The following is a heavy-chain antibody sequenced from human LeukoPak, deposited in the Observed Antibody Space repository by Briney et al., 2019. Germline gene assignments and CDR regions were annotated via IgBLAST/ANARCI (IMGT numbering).Heavy chain of an antibody. J-gene: IGHJ4*02. CDR1: SYTFTSYG. Sequence: ASVKVSCKASSYTFTSYGISWVRQAPGQGLEWMGWISAYNGNTNYAQKLQGRVTMTTDTSTSTAYMELRSLRSDDTAVYYCARVTYYYDSSGYGLYYFDYWGQGTLVTVSS. CDR3: ARVTYYYDSSGYGLYYFDY. V-gene: IGHV1-18*01. CDR2: ISAYNGNT. D-gene: IGHD3-22*01.